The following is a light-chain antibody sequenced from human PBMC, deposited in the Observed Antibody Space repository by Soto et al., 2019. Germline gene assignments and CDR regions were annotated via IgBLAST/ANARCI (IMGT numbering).Light chain of an antibody. CDR1: SSNIGSFT. Sequence: QPVLTQPPSVSGTPGQRVTISCSGSSSNIGSFTVHWYQQLPGTAPKLLIYYNDLRPSGVPDRFSGSRSGTSASLAISGLQAEDEADYYCSAWDDGLNGVAFGGGTKLTVL. J-gene: IGLJ3*02. CDR2: YND. V-gene: IGLV1-44*01. CDR3: SAWDDGLNGVA.